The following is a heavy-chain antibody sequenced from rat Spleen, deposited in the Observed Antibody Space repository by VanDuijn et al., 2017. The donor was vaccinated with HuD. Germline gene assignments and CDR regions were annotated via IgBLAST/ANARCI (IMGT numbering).Heavy chain of an antibody. V-gene: IGHV5-25*01. CDR3: TRSYYGGLD. Sequence: EVQLVESGGGLVQPGRSLKISCTASGFIFRKYDMAWVRQAPTKGLEWVASISPSGGSTYYRDSVKGRFIVSRDNAKTTLYLQMDSLRSEDTALYYCTRSYYGGLDWGQGVMVTVSS. CDR2: ISPSGGST. D-gene: IGHD1-11*01. J-gene: IGHJ2*01. CDR1: GFIFRKYD.